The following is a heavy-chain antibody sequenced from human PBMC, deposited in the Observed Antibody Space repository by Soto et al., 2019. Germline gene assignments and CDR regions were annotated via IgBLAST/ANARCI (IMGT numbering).Heavy chain of an antibody. V-gene: IGHV1-18*01. Sequence: QVRLVQSAGEVKKPGASVKVSCKASGYSFTSYGISWVRRAPGQGLEWMGWITPYNGHTQFVERIQGRATMTTDTSTKTAYMELTNLRSDDTAHYYCARDLTIVPATHPRLENYGMDVWGQGTTVIVSS. D-gene: IGHD2-2*01. CDR3: ARDLTIVPATHPRLENYGMDV. CDR1: GYSFTSYG. CDR2: ITPYNGHT. J-gene: IGHJ6*02.